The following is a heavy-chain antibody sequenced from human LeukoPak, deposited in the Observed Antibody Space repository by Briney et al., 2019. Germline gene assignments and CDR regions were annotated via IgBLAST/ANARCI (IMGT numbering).Heavy chain of an antibody. J-gene: IGHJ4*02. CDR1: GFTFSSYS. CDR2: ISSSSSYI. D-gene: IGHD4-17*01. CDR3: ARDSSHWQHDYGDSRPEYYFDY. V-gene: IGHV3-21*01. Sequence: GGSLRLSCAASGFTFSSYSMNWVRQAPGKGLGWVSSISSSSSYIYYADSVKGRFTISRDNAKNSLYLQMNSLRAEDTAVYYCARDSSHWQHDYGDSRPEYYFDYWGQGTLVTVSS.